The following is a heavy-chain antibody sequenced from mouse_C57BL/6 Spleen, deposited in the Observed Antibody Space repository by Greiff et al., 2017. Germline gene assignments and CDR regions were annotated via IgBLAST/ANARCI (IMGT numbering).Heavy chain of an antibody. CDR1: GFTFSSYA. Sequence: EVMLVESGGGLVKPGGSLKLSCAASGFTFSSYAMSWVRQTPEKRLEWVATISDGGSYTYYPDNVKGRFTISRDNAKNNLYLQMSHLKSEDTAMYYCARGRDYCLFDYWGQGTTLTVSS. CDR3: ARGRDYCLFDY. D-gene: IGHD2-13*01. CDR2: ISDGGSYT. V-gene: IGHV5-4*03. J-gene: IGHJ2*01.